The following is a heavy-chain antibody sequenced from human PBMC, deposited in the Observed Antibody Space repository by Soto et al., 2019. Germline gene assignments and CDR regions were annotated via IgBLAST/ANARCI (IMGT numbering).Heavy chain of an antibody. Sequence: QVQLQESGPGLVKPSQTLSLTCTVSGGSISSGYYYWSWIRQPPGKGLEWIGYIYSSGKTYYNPSLKSRPTTSVGTCKNQFSLKLSSVTAADTVVFFCARAEAYYSCSGWGQGTLVTVSS. D-gene: IGHD3-10*01. CDR1: GGSISSGYYY. CDR3: ARAEAYYSCSG. J-gene: IGHJ4*02. V-gene: IGHV4-30-4*01. CDR2: IYSSGKT.